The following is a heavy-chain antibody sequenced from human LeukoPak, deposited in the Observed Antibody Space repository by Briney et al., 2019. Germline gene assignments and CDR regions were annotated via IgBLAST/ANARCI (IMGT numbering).Heavy chain of an antibody. D-gene: IGHD3-22*01. Sequence: ASVKVSCKASGYTFTGYYMHWVRQAPGQGLEWMGWINPNSGGTNYAQKFQGRVTMTRDTSISTVYMELSGLRSDDTAVYYCARDRWLFDYWGQGTLVTVSS. CDR2: INPNSGGT. V-gene: IGHV1-2*02. CDR3: ARDRWLFDY. J-gene: IGHJ4*02. CDR1: GYTFTGYY.